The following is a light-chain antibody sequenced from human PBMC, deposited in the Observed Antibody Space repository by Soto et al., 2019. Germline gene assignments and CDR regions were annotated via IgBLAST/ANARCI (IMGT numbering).Light chain of an antibody. CDR3: QAWDSSTVV. CDR2: QNN. Sequence: SYELTQPPSVSVSPGQTGSITCSGAKLGNRYASWYQHRPGQSPVLVIYQNNKRPPGIPERFAGSNSGNTATLTITGTQAMDEADYYCQAWDSSTVVFGGGTKVTVL. CDR1: KLGNRY. J-gene: IGLJ2*01. V-gene: IGLV3-1*01.